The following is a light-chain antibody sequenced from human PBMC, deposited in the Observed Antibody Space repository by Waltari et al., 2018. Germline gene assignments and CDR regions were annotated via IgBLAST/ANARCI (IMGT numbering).Light chain of an antibody. CDR3: QHYYSTPRT. CDR2: DAS. V-gene: IGKV1-NL1*01. Sequence: DIQMTQSPSSLSASVGDRVTITCRASWDITDSLAWYQQKPGRAPKVLLFDASSLQSGVPSRFIGSGSGTDFTLTISSLQPEDFATYYCQHYYSTPRTFGRGTTVEIK. CDR1: WDITDS. J-gene: IGKJ2*02.